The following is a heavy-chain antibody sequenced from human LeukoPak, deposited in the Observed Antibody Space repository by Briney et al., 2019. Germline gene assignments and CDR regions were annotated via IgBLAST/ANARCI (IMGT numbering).Heavy chain of an antibody. CDR2: ISISGRTT. CDR3: ARARGSGYYCAY. V-gene: IGHV3-11*04. D-gene: IGHD3-22*01. Sequence: GGSLTLPRAASGLTLSDYYMSWIRQAPGKGREWVSYISISGRTTYHAHSVKDRFTLSRKHAKNSLYPQMNSLRGEDTAVYYCARARGSGYYCAYWGQGTLVTVSS. J-gene: IGHJ4*02. CDR1: GLTLSDYY.